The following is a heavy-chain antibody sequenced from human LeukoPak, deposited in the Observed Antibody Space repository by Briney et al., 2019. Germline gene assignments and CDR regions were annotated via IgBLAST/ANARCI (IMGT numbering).Heavy chain of an antibody. D-gene: IGHD2-2*01. CDR2: ITSDGSGT. V-gene: IGHV3-74*01. Sequence: GGSLRLSCAASGFTFNNYFMHWVRQAPGNGLVWVSRITSDGSGTNYPASVKGRFIISRDNAKNTLYLQMNSLRVEDTAVYYCVNLGYCTTSSCQPWGQGTLVTVSS. CDR3: VNLGYCTTSSCQP. J-gene: IGHJ4*02. CDR1: GFTFNNYF.